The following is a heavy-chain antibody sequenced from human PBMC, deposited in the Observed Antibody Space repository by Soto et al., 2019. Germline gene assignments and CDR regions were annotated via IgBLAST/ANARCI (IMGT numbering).Heavy chain of an antibody. J-gene: IGHJ6*04. Sequence: EVQLVESGGGLVQPGGSLKLSCAASGFTFSGSAMHWVRQASGKGLEWVGRIRSKANSYATAYAASVKGRFTISRDDSKNTAYLQMNSLKTEDTVVYYCTSGYSSSWPLMDVWGKGTTVTVSS. D-gene: IGHD6-13*01. CDR2: IRSKANSYAT. CDR1: GFTFSGSA. CDR3: TSGYSSSWPLMDV. V-gene: IGHV3-73*01.